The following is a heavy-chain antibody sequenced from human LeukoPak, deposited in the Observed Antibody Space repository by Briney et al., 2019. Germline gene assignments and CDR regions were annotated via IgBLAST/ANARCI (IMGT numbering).Heavy chain of an antibody. CDR2: IIPIFGTA. V-gene: IGHV1-69*13. CDR3: ARTTHRGADAFDI. J-gene: IGHJ3*02. CDR1: GGTFSSYA. D-gene: IGHD3-10*01. Sequence: ASVEVSCKASGGTFSSYAISWVRQAPGQGLEWMGGIIPIFGTANYAQKFQGRVTITADESTSTAYMELSSLRSEDTAVYYCARTTHRGADAFDIWGQGTLVSVSS.